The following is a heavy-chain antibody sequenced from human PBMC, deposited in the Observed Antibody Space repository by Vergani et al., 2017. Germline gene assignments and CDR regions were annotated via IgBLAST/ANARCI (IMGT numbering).Heavy chain of an antibody. Sequence: VQLVESGGGLVQPGGSLRLSCTASGFTFSNYWMQWVRQAPGKGLMWVSRSNSDGDSTSYADSVKGRFTISRDNAKNTLYLQMESLRAEDTAVYYCARGWWERRDFFYYRDVGVKGTTVTDS. CDR1: GFTFSNYW. CDR3: ARGWWERRDFFYYRDV. CDR2: SNSDGDST. J-gene: IGHJ6*03. V-gene: IGHV3-74*01. D-gene: IGHD2-8*02.